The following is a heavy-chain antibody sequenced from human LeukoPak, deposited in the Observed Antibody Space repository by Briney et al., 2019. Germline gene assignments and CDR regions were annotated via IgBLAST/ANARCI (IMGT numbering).Heavy chain of an antibody. J-gene: IGHJ5*02. V-gene: IGHV4-59*01. CDR1: GCSISSYY. CDR3: ARGISLSSRYSSGWYGWFDP. CDR2: IYFSGST. D-gene: IGHD6-19*01. Sequence: SETLSLTCTVSGCSISSYYWSWLRQPPGKGLEWIGFIYFSGSTHYNPSLKSRVAISVDTSKNQFSLKLSSVTAAETAVYYCARGISLSSRYSSGWYGWFDPWGQGTLVTVSS.